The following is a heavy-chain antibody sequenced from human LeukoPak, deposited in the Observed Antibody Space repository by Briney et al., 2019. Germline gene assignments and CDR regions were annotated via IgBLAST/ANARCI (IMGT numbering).Heavy chain of an antibody. CDR3: ARAPRVEMVYAIFPYYYYYMDV. J-gene: IGHJ6*03. V-gene: IGHV4-39*07. Sequence: PSETLSLTCTVSGGSISSSSYYWGWIRQPPGKGLEWIGEINHSGGTNYSPSLKSRLTISVDTSKNQFSLNLSSVSAADTAVHFCARAPRVEMVYAIFPYYYYYMDVWGKGTTVTVSS. D-gene: IGHD2-8*01. CDR2: INHSGGT. CDR1: GGSISSSSYY.